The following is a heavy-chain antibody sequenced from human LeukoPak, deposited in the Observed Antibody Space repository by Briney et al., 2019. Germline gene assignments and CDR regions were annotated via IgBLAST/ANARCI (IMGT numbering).Heavy chain of an antibody. D-gene: IGHD3-10*01. J-gene: IGHJ4*02. CDR3: SRGHTGCDN. Sequence: PGGSLRLSCAASGFTFSSYAMHWVRQAPGKGLECVSAISSNGGSTYYANSVKGRFTISRDNSKNTLYLQMGSLTAEDMAVFYCSRGHTGCDNWGQGTLVTVSS. CDR2: ISSNGGST. V-gene: IGHV3-64*01. CDR1: GFTFSSYA.